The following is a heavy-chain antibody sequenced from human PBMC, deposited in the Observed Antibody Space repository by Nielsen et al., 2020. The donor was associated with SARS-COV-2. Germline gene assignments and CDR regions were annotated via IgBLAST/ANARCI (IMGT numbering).Heavy chain of an antibody. CDR1: GYTFTSYD. Sequence: SVKVSCKASGYTFTSYDISWVRQAPGQGLEWMGGIIPIFGTANYAQKFQGRVTITADESTSTAYMELSGLRSEDTAVYYCASYNWNRYYYYYGMDVWGQGTTVTVSS. D-gene: IGHD1-1*01. CDR3: ASYNWNRYYYYYGMDV. V-gene: IGHV1-69*13. J-gene: IGHJ6*02. CDR2: IIPIFGTA.